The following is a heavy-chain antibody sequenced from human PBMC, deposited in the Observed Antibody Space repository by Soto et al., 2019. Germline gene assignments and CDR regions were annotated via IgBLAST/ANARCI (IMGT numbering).Heavy chain of an antibody. V-gene: IGHV4-30-2*01. J-gene: IGHJ4*02. CDR1: GGSISSGGYS. CDR3: ASVSSGGEFFDY. D-gene: IGHD3-10*01. CDR2: IYHSGNT. Sequence: QLQLQESGSGLVKPSQTLSLTCGVSGGSISSGGYSWSWIRQPPGKGLEWIGYIYHSGNTYYNPSLKSRVTISVDRSKNQFSLKLSSVTAADTAVYYCASVSSGGEFFDYWGQGTLVTVSS.